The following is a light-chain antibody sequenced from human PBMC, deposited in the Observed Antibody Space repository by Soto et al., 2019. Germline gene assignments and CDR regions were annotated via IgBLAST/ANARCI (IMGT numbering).Light chain of an antibody. J-gene: IGKJ4*01. Sequence: AIRMTQSPSSLSASTGDRVTITCRASQGISSNLAWNQQKPGKAPKLLIYAAFTLQSGAPSRFSGSGSGTNFTLTISCLQSGDSATYYCQQYYSYPPPFGGANKVEI. V-gene: IGKV1-8*01. CDR2: AAF. CDR1: QGISSN. CDR3: QQYYSYPPP.